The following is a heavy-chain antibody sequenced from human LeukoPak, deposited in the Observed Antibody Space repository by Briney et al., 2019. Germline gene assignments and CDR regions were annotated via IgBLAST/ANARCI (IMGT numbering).Heavy chain of an antibody. J-gene: IGHJ4*02. CDR2: ISYDGSNK. Sequence: GGSLRLSCAASGFTFSSYAMHWVRQAPGKGLEWVAVISYDGSNKYYADSVKGRFTISRDNSKNTLYLQMNSLRAEDTAVYYCAKDGVTTLGNFDYWGQGTLVTVSS. V-gene: IGHV3-30-3*01. D-gene: IGHD4-17*01. CDR3: AKDGVTTLGNFDY. CDR1: GFTFSSYA.